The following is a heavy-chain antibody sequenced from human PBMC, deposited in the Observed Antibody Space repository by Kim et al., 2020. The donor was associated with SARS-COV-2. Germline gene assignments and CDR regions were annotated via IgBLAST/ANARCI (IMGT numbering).Heavy chain of an antibody. D-gene: IGHD4-17*01. Sequence: YKPSLKSRIFISVDTSNNQFSLKLNSVTATDTAVYYCVTFKITVRTFYFDYWGQGSLVTVSS. J-gene: IGHJ4*02. CDR3: VTFKITVRTFYFDY. V-gene: IGHV4-39*01.